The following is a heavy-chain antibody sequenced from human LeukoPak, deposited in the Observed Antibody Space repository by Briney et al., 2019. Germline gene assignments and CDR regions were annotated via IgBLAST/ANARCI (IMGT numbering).Heavy chain of an antibody. V-gene: IGHV1-24*01. Sequence: ASVKVSCKVSGYTLTELSMHWVRQAPGKGLEWMGGFDPEDGETIYAQKFQGRVTMTEDTSTDTAYMELSSLRSEDTAAYYCATCSSTSCYGFLFDYWGQGTLVTVSP. D-gene: IGHD2-2*01. J-gene: IGHJ4*02. CDR2: FDPEDGET. CDR3: ATCSSTSCYGFLFDY. CDR1: GYTLTELS.